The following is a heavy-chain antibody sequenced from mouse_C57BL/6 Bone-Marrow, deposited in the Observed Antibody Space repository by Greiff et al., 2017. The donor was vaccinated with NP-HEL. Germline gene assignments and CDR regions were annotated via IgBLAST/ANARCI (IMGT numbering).Heavy chain of an antibody. Sequence: QVQLQQPGAELVKPGASVKLSCKASGYTFTSYWMHLVKQRPGQGLEWIGMIHPNSGSTNYNEKFKSKATLTVDKSSSTAYMQLSSLTSEDSAVYYCASRAITTVVAPPYAMDYWGQGTSVTVSS. V-gene: IGHV1-64*01. D-gene: IGHD1-1*01. CDR2: IHPNSGST. CDR3: ASRAITTVVAPPYAMDY. J-gene: IGHJ4*01. CDR1: GYTFTSYW.